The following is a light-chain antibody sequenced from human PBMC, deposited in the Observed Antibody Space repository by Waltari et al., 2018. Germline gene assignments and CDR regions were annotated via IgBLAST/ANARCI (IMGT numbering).Light chain of an antibody. CDR2: WAS. CDR3: HQYYSDPPTT. CDR1: QSLFYSSNNKNY. Sequence: IVLTQSPDSLAVSLGERATINCRSSQSLFYSSNNKNYLAWSQQKSWQPPKMLIYWASTRRSGVPDLFSGSGIGTDFSLTISNLQAEDVAVYYCHQYYSDPPTTFGQGTKVEIK. J-gene: IGKJ1*01. V-gene: IGKV4-1*01.